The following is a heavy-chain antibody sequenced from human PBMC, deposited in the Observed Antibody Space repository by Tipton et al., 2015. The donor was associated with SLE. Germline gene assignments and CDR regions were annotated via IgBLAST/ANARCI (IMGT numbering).Heavy chain of an antibody. CDR3: ARAYSNYYYYYYYMDV. CDR2: ISAYNGNT. CDR1: GYTFTSYG. J-gene: IGHJ6*03. D-gene: IGHD4-11*01. Sequence: QSGAEVKKPGASVKVSCKASGYTFTSYGISWVRQAPGQGLEWMGWISAYNGNTNYAQKLHGRVTMTTDTSTSTAYMELRSLRSDDTAVYYCARAYSNYYYYYYYMDVWGKGTTVTVSS. V-gene: IGHV1-18*04.